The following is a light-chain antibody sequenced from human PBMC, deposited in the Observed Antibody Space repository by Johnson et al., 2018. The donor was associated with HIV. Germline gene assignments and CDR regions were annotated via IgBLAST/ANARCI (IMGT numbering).Light chain of an antibody. J-gene: IGLJ1*01. V-gene: IGLV1-51*01. CDR2: DNN. CDR3: GTWDSSLSAYV. CDR1: SSNIGNNY. Sequence: QSVLTQPPSVSAAPGQKVTISCSGSSSNIGNNYVSWYQQLPGTAPKLLIYDNNKRPSGIPDRFSGSKSGTSATLGITGLQTGDAADYYCGTWDSSLSAYVSGTGTKVTVL.